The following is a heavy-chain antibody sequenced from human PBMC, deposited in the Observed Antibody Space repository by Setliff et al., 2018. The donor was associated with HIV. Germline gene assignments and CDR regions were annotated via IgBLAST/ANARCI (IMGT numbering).Heavy chain of an antibody. CDR3: ARVIVDFDSSGFYYFDS. J-gene: IGHJ4*02. Sequence: ASVKFSCKTSGYTFNSYGISWVRQAPGQGLEWVGLNIAFNGKTNSAPKFQGRVIMTTDTSTSTAHMELRSLRSGDTAIYYCARVIVDFDSSGFYYFDSWGQGTLVTVSS. CDR2: NIAFNGKT. V-gene: IGHV1-18*01. CDR1: GYTFNSYG. D-gene: IGHD3-22*01.